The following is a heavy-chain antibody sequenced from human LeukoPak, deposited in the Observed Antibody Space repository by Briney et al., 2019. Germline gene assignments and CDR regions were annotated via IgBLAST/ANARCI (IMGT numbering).Heavy chain of an antibody. D-gene: IGHD5-18*01. J-gene: IGHJ4*02. Sequence: GGSLRLSCAASGFIFRRYAMHWVRQAPGKGLEWVAVIAFDGNKKYYADSVKGRFTISRDNSRNTVYLQINSLRAEDTAVYYCGKTTVGYSSGQKPAWPVDYWGQGTLVTVSS. V-gene: IGHV3-30*18. CDR1: GFIFRRYA. CDR3: GKTTVGYSSGQKPAWPVDY. CDR2: IAFDGNKK.